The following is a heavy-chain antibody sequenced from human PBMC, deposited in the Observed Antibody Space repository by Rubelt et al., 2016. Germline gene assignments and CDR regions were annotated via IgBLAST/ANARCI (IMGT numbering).Heavy chain of an antibody. CDR1: GGSFSGYY. D-gene: IGHD6-13*01. CDR3: ARGRRGSSSWLGRDYYGMDV. Sequence: QVQLQQWGAGLLKPSETLSLTCAVYGGSFSGYYWSWIRQPPGKGLEWIGEINHSGSTNYNPSLKSRVTISVATSKNQFSLRLRLVTAADTAVYYCARGRRGSSSWLGRDYYGMDVWGQGTTVTVSS. CDR2: INHSGST. V-gene: IGHV4-34*01. J-gene: IGHJ6*02.